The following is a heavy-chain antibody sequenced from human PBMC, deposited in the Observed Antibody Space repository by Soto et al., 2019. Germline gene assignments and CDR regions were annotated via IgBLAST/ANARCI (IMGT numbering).Heavy chain of an antibody. V-gene: IGHV3-30*09. J-gene: IGHJ4*02. CDR2: ISFDGEDS. CDR3: ARSEHGYNAFDY. Sequence: QVVLVESGGGVVQPGRSLRLSCAASGFVFSDYAMHWIRQAPGKGLEWLTFISFDGEDSYYADSVKGRFAISRDSSKNTLYLLMNSLRLEDTAVYYCARSEHGYNAFDYWGRGTLVTVSS. D-gene: IGHD5-12*01. CDR1: GFVFSDYA.